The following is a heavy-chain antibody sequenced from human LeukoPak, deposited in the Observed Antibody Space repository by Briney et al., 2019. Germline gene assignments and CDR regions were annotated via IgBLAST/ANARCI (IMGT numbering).Heavy chain of an antibody. J-gene: IGHJ4*02. CDR1: GFTFSNYA. V-gene: IGHV3-23*01. CDR3: AKDLGDHPASSDY. Sequence: GGSLRLSCAASGFTFSNYAMSWVRQAPGKGLEWVSAISGSGGSTYYTDSVKGRFTISRDNSKNTLYLQMNSLRAEDTAVYYCAKDLGDHPASSDYWGQGTLVTVSS. D-gene: IGHD6-6*01. CDR2: ISGSGGST.